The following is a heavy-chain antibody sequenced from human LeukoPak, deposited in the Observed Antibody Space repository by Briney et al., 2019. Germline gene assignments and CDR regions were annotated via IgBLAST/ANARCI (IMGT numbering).Heavy chain of an antibody. CDR2: VTTTAEGETV. J-gene: IGHJ4*02. CDR1: GLIFNKAW. V-gene: IGHV3-15*01. Sequence: GGSLRLSCEVSGLIFNKAWMSWLRQAPGKGLEWVGRVTTTAEGETVDYAAPVRGRFTISRDDSKSTVYVHMDSLESEDTAIYYCTAGLGKTDDDSWGQGTLVTVSS. D-gene: IGHD4-11*01. CDR3: TAGLGKTDDDS.